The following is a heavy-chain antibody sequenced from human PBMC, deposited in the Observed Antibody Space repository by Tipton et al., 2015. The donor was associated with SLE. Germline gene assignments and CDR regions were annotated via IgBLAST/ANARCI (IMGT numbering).Heavy chain of an antibody. CDR3: ARGDFWSGYYTDAFDV. CDR2: ISRDGSTT. D-gene: IGHD3-3*01. V-gene: IGHV3-74*01. CDR1: GFTFSSYW. J-gene: IGHJ3*01. Sequence: SLRLSCAASGFTFSSYWMHWVRQAPGKGLVWISRISRDGSTTYYTDSVKGRFTISRDNAKNTVYLQMNGLRAEDTAVYYCARGDFWSGYYTDAFDVWGQGTMVTVSS.